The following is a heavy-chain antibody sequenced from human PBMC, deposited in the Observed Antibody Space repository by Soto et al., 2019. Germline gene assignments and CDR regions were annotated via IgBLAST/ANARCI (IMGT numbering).Heavy chain of an antibody. V-gene: IGHV3-74*01. CDR2: INPDGTIT. D-gene: IGHD1-1*01. CDR1: GFTFTNYW. J-gene: IGHJ4*02. CDR3: ARDGHWNNPDY. Sequence: GSLRLSCAASGFTFTNYWVHWVRQVPGKGLEWVSRINPDGTITNCADSVKGRCTISRDNAKNTLSLQMHSLRVEDTAVYYCARDGHWNNPDYWGQGALVTVSS.